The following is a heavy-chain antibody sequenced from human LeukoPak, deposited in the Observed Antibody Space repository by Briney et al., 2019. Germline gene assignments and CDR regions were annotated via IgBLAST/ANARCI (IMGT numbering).Heavy chain of an antibody. CDR1: GGSISSGGYF. Sequence: SQTLSLTCAVSGGSISSGGYFWSWIRQPPAKGLEWIGYIYHSGSTYYNPSLKSRVTISVDRSKNQFSLKLSSVTAADTAMYYCARASLAYCGGDCYYYWYFDLWGRGTLVTVSS. CDR3: ARASLAYCGGDCYYYWYFDL. J-gene: IGHJ2*01. CDR2: IYHSGST. D-gene: IGHD2-21*02. V-gene: IGHV4-30-2*01.